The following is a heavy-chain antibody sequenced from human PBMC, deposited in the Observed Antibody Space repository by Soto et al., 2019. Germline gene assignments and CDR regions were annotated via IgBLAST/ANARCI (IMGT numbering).Heavy chain of an antibody. Sequence: GPSVKISRNGSAYSSTRYWIGWVRQLPGKGLEWMGIIYPGDSDTSYSPSFQGQVTILAAKYISTAYLQWSSLKASDPAMYNRVTRGYYNGMDGWQRGTTVAVAS. D-gene: IGHD5-12*01. J-gene: IGHJ6*01. CDR2: IYPGDSDT. V-gene: IGHV5-51*01. CDR3: VTRGYYNGMDG. CDR1: AYSSTRYW.